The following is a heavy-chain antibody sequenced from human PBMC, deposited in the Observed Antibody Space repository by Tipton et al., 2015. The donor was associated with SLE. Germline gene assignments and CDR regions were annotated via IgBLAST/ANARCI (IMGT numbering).Heavy chain of an antibody. CDR1: GGSISSYY. Sequence: LRLSCTVSGGSISSYYWSWIRQPPGKGLEWIGSIYYSGSTYYNPSLKSRVTISVDTSKNQFSLKLSSVTAADTAVYYCARGATHYFDYWGQGTLVTVSS. V-gene: IGHV4-39*07. D-gene: IGHD1-26*01. CDR3: ARGATHYFDY. J-gene: IGHJ4*02. CDR2: IYYSGST.